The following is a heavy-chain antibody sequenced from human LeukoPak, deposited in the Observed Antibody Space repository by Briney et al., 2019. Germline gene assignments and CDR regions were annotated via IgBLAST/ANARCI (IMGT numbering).Heavy chain of an antibody. D-gene: IGHD2-2*01. Sequence: GGSLRLSCAASGFTFSSSAMSWVRQAPGKGLEWVSAISGSGDSTYYADSVKGRFTISRDNSKNTLYLQMNSLRAEDMAIYYCAKDRDIVVVPAATDYYFDYWGQGTLVTVSS. CDR3: AKDRDIVVVPAATDYYFDY. J-gene: IGHJ4*02. CDR2: ISGSGDST. V-gene: IGHV3-23*01. CDR1: GFTFSSSA.